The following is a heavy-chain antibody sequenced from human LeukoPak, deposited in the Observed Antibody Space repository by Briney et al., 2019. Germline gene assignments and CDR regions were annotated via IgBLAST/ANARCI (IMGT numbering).Heavy chain of an antibody. CDR2: ISGSGGST. D-gene: IGHD5-18*01. J-gene: IGHJ6*03. CDR1: GFTFSSYA. Sequence: GGSLRLSCAASGFTFSSYAMSWVRQAPGKGLEWVSAISGSGGSTYYADSVKGRFTISRDNSKNTLYLQMNSLRAEDTAVYYCAKDGRGYSYGPYYYYMDVWGKGTTVTVSS. CDR3: AKDGRGYSYGPYYYYMDV. V-gene: IGHV3-23*01.